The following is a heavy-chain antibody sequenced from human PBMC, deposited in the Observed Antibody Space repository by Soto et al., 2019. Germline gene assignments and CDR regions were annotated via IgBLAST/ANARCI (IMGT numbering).Heavy chain of an antibody. CDR3: ARDSISSSWYGGGYYYYGMDV. Sequence: GGSLRLSCAASGFTVSSNYMSWVRQAPGKGLEWVSVIYSGGSTYYADSVKGRFTISRDNSKNTLYLQMNSLRAEDTAVYYCARDSISSSWYGGGYYYYGMDVWGQGTTVTVSS. CDR2: IYSGGST. J-gene: IGHJ6*02. D-gene: IGHD6-13*01. V-gene: IGHV3-53*01. CDR1: GFTVSSNY.